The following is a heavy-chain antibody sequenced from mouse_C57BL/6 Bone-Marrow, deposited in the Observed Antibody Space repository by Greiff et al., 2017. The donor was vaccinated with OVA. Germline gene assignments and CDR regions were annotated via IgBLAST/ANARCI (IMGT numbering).Heavy chain of an antibody. CDR2: IDPEDGET. CDR1: GFNIKDYY. CDR3: ARSNFYFDY. D-gene: IGHD2-5*01. Sequence: VQLQQSGAELVKPGASVKLSCTASGFNIKDYYMHWVKQRTEQGLEWIGRIDPEDGETKYASKVQGKGNITADTASNTAYLQLSSLTSEDTAVYYCARSNFYFDYWGQGTTLTVSS. J-gene: IGHJ2*01. V-gene: IGHV14-2*01.